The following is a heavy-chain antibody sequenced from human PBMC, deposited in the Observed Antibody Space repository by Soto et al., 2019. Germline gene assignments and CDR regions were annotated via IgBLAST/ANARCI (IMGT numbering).Heavy chain of an antibody. V-gene: IGHV4-34*01. Sequence: SETLSLTCAVYGGSFSGYYWSWIRQPPGKGLEWIGEINHSGSTNYNPSLKSRVTISVDTSKNQFSLTLSSVTAADTAVYYCARGEVTYYYDSGSDYYDYWSQGTLVTVSS. D-gene: IGHD3-10*01. CDR3: ARGEVTYYYDSGSDYYDY. CDR2: INHSGST. J-gene: IGHJ4*02. CDR1: GGSFSGYY.